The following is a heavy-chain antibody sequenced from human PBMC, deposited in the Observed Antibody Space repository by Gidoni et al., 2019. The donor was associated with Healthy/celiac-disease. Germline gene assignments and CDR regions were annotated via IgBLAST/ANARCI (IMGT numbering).Heavy chain of an antibody. CDR2: INSDGSST. D-gene: IGHD6-19*01. CDR1: GFTFSSYW. Sequence: EVQLVESGGGLVQPGGSLRLSCAASGFTFSSYWMHWVSRINSDGSSTSYADSVKGRFTISRDNAKNTLYLQMNSLRAEDTAVYYCARKEAGNTDAFDIWGQGTMVTVSS. CDR3: ARKEAGNTDAFDI. J-gene: IGHJ3*02. V-gene: IGHV3-74*01.